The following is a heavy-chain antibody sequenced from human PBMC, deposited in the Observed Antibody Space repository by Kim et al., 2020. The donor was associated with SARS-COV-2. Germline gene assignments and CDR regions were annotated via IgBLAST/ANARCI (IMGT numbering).Heavy chain of an antibody. V-gene: IGHV4-39*02. CDR2: IYYTGSA. Sequence: SETLSLTCTVSGGSISPSSYYWGWVRQPPGKGLEWIGSIYYTGSAYYNPSLRGRVTISVDTSQNHFSLNLTSVTAADSAVYYCARLFDTYSGGGEWTRDDYWGRGTLVTVSS. J-gene: IGHJ4*02. CDR3: ARLFDTYSGGGEWTRDDY. CDR1: GGSISPSSYY. D-gene: IGHD6-19*01.